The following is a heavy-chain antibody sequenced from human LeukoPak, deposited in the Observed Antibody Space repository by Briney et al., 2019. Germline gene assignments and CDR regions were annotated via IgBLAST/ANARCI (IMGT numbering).Heavy chain of an antibody. Sequence: GASVKVSCKASGYTFTGYYMHWVRQAPGQGPEWMGWINPNSGGTNYAQKFQGRVTMTRDTSISTAYMELSRLRSDDTAVYYCARGGQYYYDSSGYYYNDYWGQGTLVTVSS. V-gene: IGHV1-2*02. CDR1: GYTFTGYY. CDR2: INPNSGGT. J-gene: IGHJ4*02. D-gene: IGHD3-22*01. CDR3: ARGGQYYYDSSGYYYNDY.